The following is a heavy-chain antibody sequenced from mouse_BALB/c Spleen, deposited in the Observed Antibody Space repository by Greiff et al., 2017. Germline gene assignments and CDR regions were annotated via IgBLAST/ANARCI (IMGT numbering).Heavy chain of an antibody. CDR3: AIITTATDFAY. CDR2: INPSNGRT. J-gene: IGHJ3*01. V-gene: IGHV1S81*02. CDR1: GYTFTSYW. D-gene: IGHD1-2*01. Sequence: QVQLQQSGAELVKPGASVKLSCKASGYTFTSYWMHWVKQRPGQGLEWIGEINPSNGRTNYNEKFKSKATLTVDKSSSTAYMQLSSLTSEDSAVYYCAIITTATDFAYWGQGTLVTVSA.